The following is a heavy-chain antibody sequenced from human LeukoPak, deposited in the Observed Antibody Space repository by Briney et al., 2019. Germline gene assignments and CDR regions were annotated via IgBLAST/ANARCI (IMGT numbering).Heavy chain of an antibody. V-gene: IGHV4-39*01. CDR1: GGSISSGSDYF. D-gene: IGHD4-17*01. J-gene: IGHJ4*02. CDR3: ARHGRHGDYSY. Sequence: SETLSLTCTVSGGSISSGSDYFCDWLRQPRGKGLECIGEIDYTGTTAYNPSPKSRVTISVDTSRNQFSLKLTSVTATDAAVYYCARHGRHGDYSYWGQGALVTVSS. CDR2: IDYTGTT.